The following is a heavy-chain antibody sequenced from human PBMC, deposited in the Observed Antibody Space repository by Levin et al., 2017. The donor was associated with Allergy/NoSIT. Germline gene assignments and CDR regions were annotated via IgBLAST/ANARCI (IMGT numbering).Heavy chain of an antibody. V-gene: IGHV4-59*01. D-gene: IGHD6-13*01. Sequence: SQTLSLPCTVSGGSISSYYWSWIRQPPGKGLEWIGYIYYSGSTNYNPSLKSRVTISVDTSRNQFSLKLSSVTAADTAVYYCARVGAAAGYYFDYWGQGTLVTVSS. CDR3: ARVGAAAGYYFDY. CDR2: IYYSGST. J-gene: IGHJ4*02. CDR1: GGSISSYY.